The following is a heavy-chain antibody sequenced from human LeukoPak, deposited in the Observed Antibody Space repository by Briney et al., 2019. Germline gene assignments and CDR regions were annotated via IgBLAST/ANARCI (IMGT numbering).Heavy chain of an antibody. CDR2: IYYSGST. D-gene: IGHD4-23*01. J-gene: IGHJ4*02. Sequence: SETLSLTCTVSGGSISSYYWSWIRQPPGKGLEWIGYIYYSGSTNYNPSLKSRVTISVDTSKNQFSLKLSSVTAADTAVYYCARSPRWSAGNYFDYWGQGTLVTVSS. V-gene: IGHV4-59*01. CDR3: ARSPRWSAGNYFDY. CDR1: GGSISSYY.